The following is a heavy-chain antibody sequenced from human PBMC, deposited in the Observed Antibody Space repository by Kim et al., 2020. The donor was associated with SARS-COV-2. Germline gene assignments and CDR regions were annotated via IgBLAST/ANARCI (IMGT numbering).Heavy chain of an antibody. Sequence: SVKVSCKSSGGTFSSYAISWVRQAPGQGLEWMGGIIPIFGTANYAQKFQGRVTITADESTSTAYMELSSLRSEDTAVYYCARGLEYYDSSGYYYSRTFDYWGQGTLVTVSS. D-gene: IGHD3-22*01. V-gene: IGHV1-69*13. CDR3: ARGLEYYDSSGYYYSRTFDY. J-gene: IGHJ4*02. CDR2: IIPIFGTA. CDR1: GGTFSSYA.